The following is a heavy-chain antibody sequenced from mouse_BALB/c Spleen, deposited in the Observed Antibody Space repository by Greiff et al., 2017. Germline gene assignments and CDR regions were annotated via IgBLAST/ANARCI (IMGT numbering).Heavy chain of an antibody. CDR1: GFNIKDYY. V-gene: IGHV14-4*02. J-gene: IGHJ4*01. CDR2: IDPENGDT. CDR3: MSTMITARAMDY. D-gene: IGHD2-4*01. Sequence: EVQLQQSGAELVRPGASVKLSCTASGFNIKDYYMHWVKQRPEQGLEWIGWIDPENGDTEYAPKFQGKATMTADTSSNTAYLQLSSLTSEDTAVYYCMSTMITARAMDYWGQGTSVTVSS.